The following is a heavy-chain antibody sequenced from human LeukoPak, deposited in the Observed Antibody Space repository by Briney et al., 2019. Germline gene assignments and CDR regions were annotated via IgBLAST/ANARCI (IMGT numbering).Heavy chain of an antibody. J-gene: IGHJ5*02. CDR2: IYYSGST. CDR3: ARGWYQQRWFDP. D-gene: IGHD2-2*01. V-gene: IGHV4-30-4*01. CDR1: GGSISSGDYY. Sequence: SETLSLTCTVSGGSISSGDYYWSWIRQPPGKGLEWIGYIYYSGSTYYNLSLKSRVTISVDTSKNQFSLKLSSVTAADTAVYYCARGWYQQRWFDPWGQGTLVTVSS.